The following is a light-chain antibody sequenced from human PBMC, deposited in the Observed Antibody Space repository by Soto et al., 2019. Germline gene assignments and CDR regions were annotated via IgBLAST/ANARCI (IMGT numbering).Light chain of an antibody. J-gene: IGKJ4*01. CDR2: PAS. CDR3: QQSYSTPLT. CDR1: QSISSY. Sequence: DIQMTQSPSSLSASVGHRFTITCGASQSISSYLNWYQQKPVKAPKLLIYPASSLQSGVPSRFSGSGSGTDFTLTISSLQPEDFATYYCQQSYSTPLTFGGGTKGDIK. V-gene: IGKV1-39*01.